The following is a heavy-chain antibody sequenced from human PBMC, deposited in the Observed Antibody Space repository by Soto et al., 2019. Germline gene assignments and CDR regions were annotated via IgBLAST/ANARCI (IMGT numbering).Heavy chain of an antibody. CDR1: GFTFRNYG. CDR3: ARDDEYSGNGMDV. D-gene: IGHD3-10*01. CDR2: ILNDGSNR. V-gene: IGHV3-33*01. J-gene: IGHJ6*02. Sequence: QVQWVESGGGVVQPGRSLRLSSAASGFTFRNYGMHWVRQAPGKGVEWVAVILNDGSNRYHEDSVKDRITISRDNSKNMLYLQMNSLRDEDTAVYYCARDDEYSGNGMDVWGQGTTVTVS.